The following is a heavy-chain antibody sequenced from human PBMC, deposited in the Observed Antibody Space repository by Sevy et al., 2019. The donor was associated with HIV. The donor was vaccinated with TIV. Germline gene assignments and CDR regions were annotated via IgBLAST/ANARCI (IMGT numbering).Heavy chain of an antibody. V-gene: IGHV3-11*06. CDR2: ISSGSSYT. CDR3: ARSRSNYADYYFDY. CDR1: GFTFSDYY. Sequence: GGSLRLSCAVSGFTFSDYYMTWIRQSPGKGLEWVSYISSGSSYTNYADSVKGRFTNSRDNAKNSLYLEIHTLRPEDTAVYYCARSRSNYADYYFDYWGQGTVVTVSS. D-gene: IGHD4-17*01. J-gene: IGHJ4*02.